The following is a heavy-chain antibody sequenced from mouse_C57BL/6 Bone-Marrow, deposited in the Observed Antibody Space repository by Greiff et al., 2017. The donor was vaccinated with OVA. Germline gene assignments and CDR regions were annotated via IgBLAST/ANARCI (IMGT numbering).Heavy chain of an antibody. D-gene: IGHD3-2*02. V-gene: IGHV1-59*01. CDR3: ARGGQLRLPRN. CDR1: GYTFTSYW. CDR2: IDPSDSYT. J-gene: IGHJ2*01. Sequence: QVHVKQPGAALVWPGTSVKLSCKASGYTFTSYWMHWVKQRPGQGLEWIGVIDPSDSYTNYNQKFKGKATLTVDTSSTAYMQLSSLTSKEAAVNYSARGGQLRLPRNWGKKTNLTVSS.